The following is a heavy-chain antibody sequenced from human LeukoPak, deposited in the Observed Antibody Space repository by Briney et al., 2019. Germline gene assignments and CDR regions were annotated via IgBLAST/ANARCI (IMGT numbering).Heavy chain of an antibody. Sequence: SETLSLTCTVSGGSISSYYWGWIRQPPGKGLEWIGYIYYSGSTNYNPSLKSRVTISVDTSKNQFSLKLSSVTAADTAVYYCARRGSSGPNYFDYWGQGTLVTVSS. V-gene: IGHV4-59*08. D-gene: IGHD6-19*01. CDR2: IYYSGST. CDR3: ARRGSSGPNYFDY. J-gene: IGHJ4*02. CDR1: GGSISSYY.